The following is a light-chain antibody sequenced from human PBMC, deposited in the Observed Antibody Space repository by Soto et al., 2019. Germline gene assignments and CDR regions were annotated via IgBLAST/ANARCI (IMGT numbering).Light chain of an antibody. CDR2: DAS. V-gene: IGKV3-11*01. CDR1: QSVTTF. CDR3: QQTHAVPLT. J-gene: IGKJ5*01. Sequence: EVVLTQSPDTLSLSPGDTATLSCRASQSVTTFLGWYQQKPGQAPRLLIYDASTRAAGIPARFSGSGYGTDFTLTINNLQPEDFATYYCQQTHAVPLTFGQGTRLEIK.